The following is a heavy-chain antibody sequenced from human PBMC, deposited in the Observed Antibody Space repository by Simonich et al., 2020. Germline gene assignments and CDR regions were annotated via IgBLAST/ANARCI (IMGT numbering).Heavy chain of an antibody. D-gene: IGHD1-26*01. J-gene: IGHJ6*02. CDR3: ARSLGYYYYYYGMDV. V-gene: IGHV4-59*08. Sequence: QVQLQESGPGLVKPSETLSLPCTVSGGSISSYYWSWIRQPPGTGLEWIGYIYYSGSTNYNPSLKSRVTISVDTSKNQFSLKLSSGTAADTAVYYCARSLGYYYYYYGMDVWGQGTTVTVSS. CDR2: IYYSGST. CDR1: GGSISSYY.